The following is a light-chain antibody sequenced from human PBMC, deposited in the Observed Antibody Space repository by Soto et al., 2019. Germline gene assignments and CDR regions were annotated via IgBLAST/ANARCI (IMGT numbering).Light chain of an antibody. CDR1: QTIRSNY. V-gene: IGKV3-20*01. CDR2: GAS. CDR3: QQYGSSPWT. Sequence: ETVLTQSPATLSLSPGERATLSCRASQTIRSNYLAWYRQTPGQAPRLLIYGASNRAPGIADRFSGSGSGTDFTLISSRLEPEDFALYYCQQYGSSPWTFGQGTKLEIK. J-gene: IGKJ1*01.